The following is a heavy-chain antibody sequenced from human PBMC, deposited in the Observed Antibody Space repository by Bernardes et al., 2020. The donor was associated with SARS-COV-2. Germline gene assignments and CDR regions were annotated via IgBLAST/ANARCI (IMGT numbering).Heavy chain of an antibody. CDR3: AKPGTDY. CDR2: ISGSGGRT. CDR1: GFPFISFA. Sequence: GGSLRLSCAASGFPFISFAMSWVRQAPGKGLEWVSVISGSGGRTNYADSVKGRFTISRDNSKNTLFLQMNSLRAEDTAVYHCAKPGTDYWGQGTLVTVSS. J-gene: IGHJ4*02. V-gene: IGHV3-23*01. D-gene: IGHD1-1*01.